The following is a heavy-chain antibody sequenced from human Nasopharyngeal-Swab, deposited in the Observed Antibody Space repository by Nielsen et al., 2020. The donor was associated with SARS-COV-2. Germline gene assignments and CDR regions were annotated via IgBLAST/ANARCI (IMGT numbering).Heavy chain of an antibody. J-gene: IGHJ4*02. D-gene: IGHD3-10*01. CDR2: ISSSSSYI. V-gene: IGHV3-21*04. CDR3: ARTDGSGSYYDFDY. Sequence: GESLKISCAASGFTLSSYSMNWVRQAPGKGLEWVSSISSSSSYIFYADSVKGRFTISRDNAKNSLYLQMSSLRSEDTAVYYCARTDGSGSYYDFDYWGQGTLVTVSS. CDR1: GFTLSSYS.